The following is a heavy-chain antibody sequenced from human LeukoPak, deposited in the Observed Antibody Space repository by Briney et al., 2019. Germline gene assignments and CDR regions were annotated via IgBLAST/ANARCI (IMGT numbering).Heavy chain of an antibody. Sequence: GGSLRLSCAASGFTFSSYAMHWVRQAPGKGLEWVAVISYDGSNKYYADSVKGRFTISRDNSKNTLYLQMNSLRAEDTAVYYCAGDRYCSGGSCYSFPSYFDYWGQGTLVTVSS. CDR1: GFTFSSYA. CDR2: ISYDGSNK. J-gene: IGHJ4*02. V-gene: IGHV3-30*04. D-gene: IGHD2-15*01. CDR3: AGDRYCSGGSCYSFPSYFDY.